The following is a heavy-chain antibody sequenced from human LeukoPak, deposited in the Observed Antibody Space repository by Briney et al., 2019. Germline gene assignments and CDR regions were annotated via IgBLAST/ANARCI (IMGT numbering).Heavy chain of an antibody. Sequence: GGSLRLPRAASGFTFSNYDMTWVRQAPGKGLEWVSAISGSGDSTYYEDSVKGRFTISRDNSKNTLYLQMNTLRAEDTAVYYCAKSRHTAPDYWGQGTLVTVSS. D-gene: IGHD5-18*01. CDR2: ISGSGDST. J-gene: IGHJ4*02. CDR1: GFTFSNYD. CDR3: AKSRHTAPDY. V-gene: IGHV3-23*01.